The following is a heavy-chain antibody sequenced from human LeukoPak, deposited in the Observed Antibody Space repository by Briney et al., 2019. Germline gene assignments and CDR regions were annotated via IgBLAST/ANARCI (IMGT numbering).Heavy chain of an antibody. V-gene: IGHV3-21*01. D-gene: IGHD2-15*01. Sequence: PGGSLRLSCAASGFTFSSYSMNWVRQAPGKGLEWVSSISSSSSYIYYADSVKGRFTFSRDNAKNSLYLQMNSLRAEDTAVYYCAKVSSSSCYNPIDYWGQGTLVTVSS. CDR1: GFTFSSYS. CDR2: ISSSSSYI. J-gene: IGHJ4*02. CDR3: AKVSSSSCYNPIDY.